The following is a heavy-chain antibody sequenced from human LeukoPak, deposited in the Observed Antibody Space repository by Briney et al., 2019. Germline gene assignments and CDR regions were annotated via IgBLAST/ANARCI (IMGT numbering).Heavy chain of an antibody. D-gene: IGHD4-17*01. CDR3: AKFTVTHFEYYFDY. CDR2: ISGSGGRT. J-gene: IGHJ4*02. CDR1: GFTFSSYA. Sequence: GGSLRLSCAASGFTFSSYAMIWVRQAPGKGLEWVSAISGSGGRTYYADSVKGRFTISRDNSKNTLYLQMNSLRAEDTAVYYCAKFTVTHFEYYFDYWGQGTLVTVSS. V-gene: IGHV3-23*01.